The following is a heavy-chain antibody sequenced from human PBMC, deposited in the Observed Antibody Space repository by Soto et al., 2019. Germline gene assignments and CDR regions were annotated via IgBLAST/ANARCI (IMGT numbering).Heavy chain of an antibody. J-gene: IGHJ4*01. D-gene: IGHD6-19*01. V-gene: IGHV4-38-2*02. CDR2: IYHGGTT. CDR1: SYSISSGSY. Sequence: SETLSLTCTVSSYSISSGSYWAWIRQPPGKGPEWIASIYHGGTTFYNPSLKSRITISVDTSNNQFSLKLTSVTAADTAVYYCARVHVMVVAGSTFDYWGHGTLVTVSS. CDR3: ARVHVMVVAGSTFDY.